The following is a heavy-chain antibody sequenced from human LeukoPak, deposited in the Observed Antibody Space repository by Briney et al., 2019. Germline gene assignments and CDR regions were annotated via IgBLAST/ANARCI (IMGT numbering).Heavy chain of an antibody. J-gene: IGHJ4*02. CDR2: INHSGST. V-gene: IGHV4-34*01. Sequence: GSLRPSCAASGFTFSDYYMSWIRQPPGKGLEWIGEINHSGSTNYNPSLKSRVTISVDTSKNQFSLKLSSVTAADTAVYYCARADCSSTSCYLDYWGQGTLVTVSS. CDR3: ARADCSSTSCYLDY. CDR1: GFTFSDYY. D-gene: IGHD2-2*01.